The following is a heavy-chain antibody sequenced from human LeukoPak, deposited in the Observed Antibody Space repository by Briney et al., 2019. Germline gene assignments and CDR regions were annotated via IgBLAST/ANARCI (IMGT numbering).Heavy chain of an antibody. J-gene: IGHJ2*01. Sequence: GALLLSCAASGFPFRDYYMSGIRQAPGKGLEGVSYISSSGTTIYYADSVKGRFTNSRDNAKNSLYLQMNSLRAEDTAVYYCARRTVTRDWYFDLWGRGTLVTVSS. V-gene: IGHV3-11*01. CDR3: ARRTVTRDWYFDL. CDR1: GFPFRDYY. D-gene: IGHD4-17*01. CDR2: ISSSGTTI.